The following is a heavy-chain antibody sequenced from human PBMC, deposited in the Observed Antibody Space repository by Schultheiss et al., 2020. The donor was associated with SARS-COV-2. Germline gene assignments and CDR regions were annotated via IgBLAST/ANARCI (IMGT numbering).Heavy chain of an antibody. D-gene: IGHD3-10*01. CDR3: ARGNYGSGSYHLDY. Sequence: SETLSLTCTVSGYSISSGYSWSWIRQPPGKGLEWIGYIYHSGSTYYNSSLKSRVTISVDRSKNQFSLKLSSVTAADTAVYYCARGNYGSGSYHLDYWGQGTLVTVSS. CDR2: IYHSGST. CDR1: GYSISSGYS. J-gene: IGHJ4*02. V-gene: IGHV4-30-2*01.